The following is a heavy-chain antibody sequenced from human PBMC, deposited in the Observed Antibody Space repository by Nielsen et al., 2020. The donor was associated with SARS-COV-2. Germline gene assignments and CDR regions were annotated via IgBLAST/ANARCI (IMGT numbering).Heavy chain of an antibody. CDR3: ARDSDYRVNGMDV. J-gene: IGHJ6*02. D-gene: IGHD4-11*01. CDR1: GGTFSSYA. Sequence: SVKVSCKASGGTFSSYAISWVRQAPGQGLEWMGGIIPIFGTANYAQKFQGRVTITADKSTSTAYMELSSLRSEDTAVYYCARDSDYRVNGMDVWGQGTTVTVSS. CDR2: IIPIFGTA. V-gene: IGHV1-69*06.